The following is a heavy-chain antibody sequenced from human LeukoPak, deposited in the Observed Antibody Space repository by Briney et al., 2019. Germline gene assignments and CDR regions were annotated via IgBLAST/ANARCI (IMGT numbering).Heavy chain of an antibody. J-gene: IGHJ3*02. CDR2: IRSKANSYAT. D-gene: IGHD5-18*01. CDR3: TTMGRIQLWFNAFDI. CDR1: GFTFSGSA. V-gene: IGHV3-73*01. Sequence: GGSLRLSCAASGFTFSGSAMHWVRQASGKGLEWVGRIRSKANSYATAYAASVKGRFTISRDDSKNTAYLQMNSLKTEDTAVYYCTTMGRIQLWFNAFDIWGQGTIVTVSS.